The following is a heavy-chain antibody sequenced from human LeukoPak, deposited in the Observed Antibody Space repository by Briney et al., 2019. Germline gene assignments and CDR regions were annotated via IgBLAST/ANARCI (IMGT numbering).Heavy chain of an antibody. CDR2: MSAYNGNT. J-gene: IGHJ5*02. V-gene: IGHV1-18*01. D-gene: IGHD1-26*01. CDR3: ARYPLSGSYDH. CDR1: GYTFTSYG. Sequence: ASVKVSCKASGYTFTSYGISWVRQAPGQGLEGMGWMSAYNGNTNYAQKLQGRDTMPTDTSTSTAYMELRALRYDDTAGYYCARYPLSGSYDHWGQGTLVTVSS.